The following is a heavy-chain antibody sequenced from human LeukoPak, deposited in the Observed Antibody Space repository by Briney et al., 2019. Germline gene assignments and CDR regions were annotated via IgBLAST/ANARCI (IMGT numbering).Heavy chain of an antibody. J-gene: IGHJ4*02. D-gene: IGHD1-26*01. CDR1: GYTFTGYY. V-gene: IGHV1-2*02. Sequence: ASVKVSCKASGYTFTGYYMHWVRQAPGQGLEWMGWINPNSGGTNYAQKFQGRVTMTRDTSISTAYMELSSLRSEDTAVYYCARDRALYSGSYHPFDYWGQGTLVTVSS. CDR3: ARDRALYSGSYHPFDY. CDR2: INPNSGGT.